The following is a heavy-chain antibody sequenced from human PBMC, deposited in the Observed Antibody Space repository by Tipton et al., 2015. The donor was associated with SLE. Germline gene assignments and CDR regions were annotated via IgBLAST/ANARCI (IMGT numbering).Heavy chain of an antibody. V-gene: IGHV3-9*01. CDR1: GFFFDDYT. Sequence: SLRLSCAASGFFFDDYTMHWVRQAPGKGLEWASGVSWNNDSIGYADSVKGRFTISRDNAKNSLYLQMNSLRAEDTALYYCAKDPTMVQGVIMGGEFDYWGQGTLVTVSS. J-gene: IGHJ4*02. D-gene: IGHD3-10*01. CDR3: AKDPTMVQGVIMGGEFDY. CDR2: VSWNNDSI.